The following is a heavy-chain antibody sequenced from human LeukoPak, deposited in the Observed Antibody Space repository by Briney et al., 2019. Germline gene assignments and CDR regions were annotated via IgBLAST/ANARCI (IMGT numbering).Heavy chain of an antibody. CDR1: GFTFDNYA. J-gene: IGHJ4*02. V-gene: IGHV3-9*01. D-gene: IGHD6-19*01. Sequence: SGGSLRLSCAASGFTFDNYAMHWVRQAPGKGLEWLSLISWNSGYIGYADSVKGRFTISRDNAKKSLDLQMNSLRAEDTAFYYCAKVRGTYSSGYFFDYWGQGTLVTVSS. CDR2: ISWNSGYI. CDR3: AKVRGTYSSGYFFDY.